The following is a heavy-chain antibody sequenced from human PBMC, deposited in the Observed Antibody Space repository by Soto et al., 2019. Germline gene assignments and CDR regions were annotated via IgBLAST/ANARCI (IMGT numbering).Heavy chain of an antibody. CDR1: GFTVSDNY. J-gene: IGHJ4*02. CDR3: ARDKGGGWYYFDS. CDR2: LYSAGNA. D-gene: IGHD6-19*01. Sequence: GGSLRLSCAASGFTVSDNYMTWVRQAPGNGLEWVSILYSAGNAYYANSVQSRFTISRDDSKNTLNLQMNRLRAEDTAVYYCARDKGGGWYYFDSWGQGTLVTVSS. V-gene: IGHV3-53*01.